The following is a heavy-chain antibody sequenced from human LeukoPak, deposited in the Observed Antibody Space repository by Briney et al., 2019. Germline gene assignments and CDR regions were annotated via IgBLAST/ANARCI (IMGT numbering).Heavy chain of an antibody. D-gene: IGHD3-9*01. CDR1: GFSFTQIG. CDR2: IGGGGSDT. Sequence: GGSLRLSCAFSGFSFTQIGMGWVRQAPGKGLEWVAAIGGGGSDTKYTDSVQGRFTLSRDISRNTLVLQMDSLRAEDTAVYFCTKDVFHWAFDDWGPGTLVTVSS. J-gene: IGHJ3*01. V-gene: IGHV3-23*01. CDR3: TKDVFHWAFDD.